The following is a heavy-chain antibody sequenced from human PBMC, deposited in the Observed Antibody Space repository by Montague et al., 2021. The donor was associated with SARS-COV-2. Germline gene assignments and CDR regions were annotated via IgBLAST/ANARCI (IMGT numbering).Heavy chain of an antibody. CDR3: ARLRRGTYYVSFDP. V-gene: IGHV4-59*12. D-gene: IGHD1-26*01. Sequence: ETLSPTRTVAGGSITNYYWTWIRQPPGRGLEWIGYIYYSATTNYNPSLKSRVTMSIDTSKNQFSLSLTSVTAADSAVYYCARLRRGTYYVSFDPWDQGTLVRVSS. J-gene: IGHJ5*02. CDR2: IYYSATT. CDR1: GGSITNYY.